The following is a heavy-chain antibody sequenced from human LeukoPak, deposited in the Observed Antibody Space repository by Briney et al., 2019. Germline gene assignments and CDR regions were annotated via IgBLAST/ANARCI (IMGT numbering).Heavy chain of an antibody. CDR3: AQIAARPVSNWFDP. CDR1: GGTFSSYA. D-gene: IGHD6-6*01. V-gene: IGHV1-69*13. CDR2: IIPIFGTA. J-gene: IGHJ5*02. Sequence: SVKVSCKASGGTFSSYAISWVRQAPGQGLEWMGGIIPIFGTANYAQKFQGRVTITADESTSTAYMELSSLRSEDTAVYYCAQIAARPVSNWFDPWGQGTLVTVSS.